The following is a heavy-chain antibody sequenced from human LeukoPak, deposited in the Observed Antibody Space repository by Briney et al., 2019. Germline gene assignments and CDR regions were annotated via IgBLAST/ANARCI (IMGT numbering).Heavy chain of an antibody. J-gene: IGHJ4*02. D-gene: IGHD6-6*01. V-gene: IGHV1-46*03. CDR2: INPSGGST. CDR1: GYTFTSYY. Sequence: ASVKVSCKASGYTFTSYYMHWVRQAPGQGLEWMGIINPSGGSTSYAQKFQGRVTMTRDTSTSTVYMGLSSLRSEDTAVYYCATWGSIAARPLDYWGQGTLVTVSS. CDR3: ATWGSIAARPLDY.